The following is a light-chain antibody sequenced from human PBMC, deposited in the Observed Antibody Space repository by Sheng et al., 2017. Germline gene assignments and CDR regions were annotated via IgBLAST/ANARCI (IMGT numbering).Light chain of an antibody. V-gene: IGKV1-5*03. Sequence: DIQMTQSPSSLSASVGDRVTITCRASQNINNWLAWYQQKPGKAPTALIYQASNLENGVPSRFSGSGSGTEFTLTIDSLQPDDYATYYCQQYKSWSPTFGQGTTVEVK. CDR1: QNINNW. CDR3: QQYKSWSPT. CDR2: QAS. J-gene: IGKJ1*01.